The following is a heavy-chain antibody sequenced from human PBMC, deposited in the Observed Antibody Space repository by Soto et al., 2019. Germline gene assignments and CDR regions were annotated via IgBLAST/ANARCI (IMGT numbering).Heavy chain of an antibody. CDR1: GFTFSNAW. V-gene: IGHV3-15*01. D-gene: IGHD3-10*01. Sequence: LRLSCAASGFTFSNAWMSWVRQAPGKGLEWVGRIKSKTDGGTTDYAAPVKGRFTISRDDSKNTLYLQMNSLKTEDTAVYYCTTEDVRGVMFDYWGQGTLVTVSS. CDR3: TTEDVRGVMFDY. CDR2: IKSKTDGGTT. J-gene: IGHJ4*02.